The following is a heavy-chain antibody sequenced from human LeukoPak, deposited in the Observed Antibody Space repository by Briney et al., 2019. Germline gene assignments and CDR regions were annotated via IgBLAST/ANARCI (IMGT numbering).Heavy chain of an antibody. CDR1: GYTFTGYY. CDR3: ARGRVVVVVPAAMEGYYYYGMDV. CDR2: INPNSGGT. V-gene: IGHV1-2*02. D-gene: IGHD2-2*01. J-gene: IGHJ6*02. Sequence: ASVKVSCRASGYTFTGYYMHWLRQAPGQGLEWMGWINPNSGGTNYAQKFQGRVTMTRDTSISTAYMELSSLRSEDTAVYYCARGRVVVVVPAAMEGYYYYGMDVWGQGTTVTVSS.